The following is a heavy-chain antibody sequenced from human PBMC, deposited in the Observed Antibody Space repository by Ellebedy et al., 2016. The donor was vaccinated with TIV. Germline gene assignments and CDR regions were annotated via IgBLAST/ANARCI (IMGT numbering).Heavy chain of an antibody. D-gene: IGHD4-17*01. J-gene: IGHJ5*02. CDR3: ARGSTTVTSKNWFDP. V-gene: IGHV3-7*03. CDR2: IKQGGSET. Sequence: GESLKISCEASGFTFSSYWMSWVRQAPGKGLEWVANIKQGGSETNYVDSVEGRFTISRDNANNSLFLQMNSLRVDDTAVYYCARGSTTVTSKNWFDPWGQGILVTVSS. CDR1: GFTFSSYW.